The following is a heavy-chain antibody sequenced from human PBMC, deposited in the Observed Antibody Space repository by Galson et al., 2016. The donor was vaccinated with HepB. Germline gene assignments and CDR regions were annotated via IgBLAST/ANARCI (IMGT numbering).Heavy chain of an antibody. CDR3: ARGGSRPIDY. D-gene: IGHD1-26*01. V-gene: IGHV3-74*01. Sequence: SLRLSCAASGFTFSTYWMHWVRQVPGKGLVWVSRINSDGSSTGFADSVKGRFTISRDNAKNTLYLQMNSLRAEDTAVYYCARGGSRPIDYWGQGTLVTVSS. CDR2: INSDGSST. J-gene: IGHJ4*02. CDR1: GFTFSTYW.